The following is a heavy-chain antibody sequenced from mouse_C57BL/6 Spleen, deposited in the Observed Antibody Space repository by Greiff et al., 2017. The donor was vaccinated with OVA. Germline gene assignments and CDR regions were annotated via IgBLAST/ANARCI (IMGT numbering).Heavy chain of an antibody. CDR1: GYTFTEYT. CDR2: FYPGSGSI. CDR3: ARHVYDYTSLYAMDY. J-gene: IGHJ4*01. Sequence: QVQLQQSGAELVKPGASVKLSCKASGYTFTEYTIHWVKQRSGQGLEWIGWFYPGSGSITYNEKFKDKAPLTADKSSSTVYMGLSGLTSEDSAVYFCARHVYDYTSLYAMDYWGQGTSVTVSS. V-gene: IGHV1-62-2*01. D-gene: IGHD2-4*01.